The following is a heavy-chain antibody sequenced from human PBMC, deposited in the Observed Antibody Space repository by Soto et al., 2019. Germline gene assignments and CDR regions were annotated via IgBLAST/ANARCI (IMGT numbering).Heavy chain of an antibody. CDR1: GGSISSSSYY. D-gene: IGHD3-22*01. CDR2: IYYSGST. CDR3: ARLRDSSGYYYYYYFDY. Sequence: SETLSLTCTVSGGSISSSSYYWGWIRQPPGKGLEWIGSIYYSGSTYYNPSLKSRVTISVDTSKNQFSLKLSSVTAADTAVYYCARLRDSSGYYYYYYFDYWGQGTLVTVSS. V-gene: IGHV4-39*01. J-gene: IGHJ4*02.